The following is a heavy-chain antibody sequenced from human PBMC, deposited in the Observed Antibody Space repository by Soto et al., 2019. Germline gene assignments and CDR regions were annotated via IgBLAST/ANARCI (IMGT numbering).Heavy chain of an antibody. CDR3: ARVGSSGWSPDY. CDR1: GGSISGHY. J-gene: IGHJ4*02. CDR2: IFYSGSTTY. V-gene: IGHV4-59*11. Sequence: QVQLQESGPGLVKPSDTLSLTCTVSGGSISGHYWIWIRQPPGEGMEWIGYIFYSGSTTYNNNPSRKSRVTISVDTSKNQFSLRLSSATAADTAVYYCARVGSSGWSPDYWGQGTLVTVSS. D-gene: IGHD6-19*01.